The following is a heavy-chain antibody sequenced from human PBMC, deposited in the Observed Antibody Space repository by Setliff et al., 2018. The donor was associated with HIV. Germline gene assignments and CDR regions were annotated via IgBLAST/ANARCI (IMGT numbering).Heavy chain of an antibody. Sequence: GESLKISCSASGFTFSSNAMHWVRQAPGKGLEYVSSISSNGGNTYYADSVKGRFTISRDNSKNTLYLQMSSLRAEDTAVYYCVKGGRYSADPLDYWGQGTLVTVSS. CDR3: VKGGRYSADPLDY. CDR1: GFTFSSNA. J-gene: IGHJ4*02. CDR2: ISSNGGNT. V-gene: IGHV3-64D*09. D-gene: IGHD1-26*01.